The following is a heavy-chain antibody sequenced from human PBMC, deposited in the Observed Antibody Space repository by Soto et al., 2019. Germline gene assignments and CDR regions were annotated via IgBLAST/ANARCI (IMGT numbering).Heavy chain of an antibody. V-gene: IGHV3-30-3*01. Sequence: PGGSLRLSCAASGFTFSSYAMHWVRQAPGKGLEWVAVISYDGSNKYYADSVKGRFTISRDNSKNTLYLQMNSLRAEDTAVYYCARAHNYDFWSGPHDYWGQGTLVTVSS. J-gene: IGHJ4*02. D-gene: IGHD3-3*01. CDR3: ARAHNYDFWSGPHDY. CDR2: ISYDGSNK. CDR1: GFTFSSYA.